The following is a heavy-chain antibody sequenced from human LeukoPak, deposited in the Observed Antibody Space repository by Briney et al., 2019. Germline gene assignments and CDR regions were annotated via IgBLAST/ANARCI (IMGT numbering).Heavy chain of an antibody. J-gene: IGHJ4*02. V-gene: IGHV4-59*12. CDR2: IYYSGST. Sequence: PSETLSLTCTVSGGSISSYYLSWIRQPPGKGLEWLGYIYYSGSTNYNPSLKSRVTISVDTSKNQFSLKLSSVTAADTAVYYCARGGRIAAAGTGYFDYWGQGTLVTVSS. D-gene: IGHD6-13*01. CDR3: ARGGRIAAAGTGYFDY. CDR1: GGSISSYY.